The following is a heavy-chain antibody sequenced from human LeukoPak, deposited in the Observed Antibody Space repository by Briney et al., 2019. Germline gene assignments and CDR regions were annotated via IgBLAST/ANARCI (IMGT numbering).Heavy chain of an antibody. J-gene: IGHJ6*04. CDR1: GFTFSNAW. Sequence: GGSLRLSCAASGFTFSNAWMSWVSQAPGKGLEWVGRIKSKTDGGTTDYAAPVKGRFTISRDDSKNTLYLQMNSLKTEDTAVYYCMRDIVVVVAATKGMDVWGKGTTVTVSS. D-gene: IGHD2-15*01. CDR2: IKSKTDGGTT. V-gene: IGHV3-15*01. CDR3: MRDIVVVVAATKGMDV.